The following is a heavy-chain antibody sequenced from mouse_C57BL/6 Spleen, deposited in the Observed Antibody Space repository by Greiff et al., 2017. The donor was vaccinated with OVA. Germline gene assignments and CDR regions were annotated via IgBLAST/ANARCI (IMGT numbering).Heavy chain of an antibody. D-gene: IGHD2-5*01. Sequence: QVQLQQPGAELVKPGASVKLSCKASGYTFTSYWMQWVKQRPGQGLEWIGEIDLSDSYTNYNQKFKGKATLTVDTSSSTAYMQLSSLTSEDSAVYYCARSNYVGYAMDYWGQGTSVTVSS. V-gene: IGHV1-50*01. CDR2: IDLSDSYT. J-gene: IGHJ4*01. CDR3: ARSNYVGYAMDY. CDR1: GYTFTSYW.